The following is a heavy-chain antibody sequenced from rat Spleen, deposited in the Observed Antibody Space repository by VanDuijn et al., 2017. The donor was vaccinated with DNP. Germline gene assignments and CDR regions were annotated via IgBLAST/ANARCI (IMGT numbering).Heavy chain of an antibody. Sequence: EVQVLESGGGLVQPGNSLKLSCATSGFTFSAAWMYWYRHFPEKRLEWVARIKPQSNNYATDYTESVKGRLTISRDDSKSSIYLQMNKLKEEDTAIYYCVWIHITGDYWGQGVMVTVSS. CDR3: VWIHITGDY. D-gene: IGHD1-12*01. V-gene: IGHV6-6*01. J-gene: IGHJ2*01. CDR1: GFTFSAAW. CDR2: IKPQSNNYAT.